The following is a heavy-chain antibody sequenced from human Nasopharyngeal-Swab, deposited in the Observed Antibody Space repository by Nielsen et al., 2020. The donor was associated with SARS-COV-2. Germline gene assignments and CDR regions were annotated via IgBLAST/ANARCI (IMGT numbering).Heavy chain of an antibody. J-gene: IGHJ4*02. V-gene: IGHV3-11*04. CDR2: ISSSGSTI. Sequence: GESLKISCAASGFTFSDYYMSWIRQAPGKGLEWVSYISSSGSTIYYADSVKGRFTISRDNAKNSLYLQMNSLRAEDTAVYYCARDQSSYYYDSSGYYSDYWGQGTLVTVSS. CDR1: GFTFSDYY. CDR3: ARDQSSYYYDSSGYYSDY. D-gene: IGHD3-22*01.